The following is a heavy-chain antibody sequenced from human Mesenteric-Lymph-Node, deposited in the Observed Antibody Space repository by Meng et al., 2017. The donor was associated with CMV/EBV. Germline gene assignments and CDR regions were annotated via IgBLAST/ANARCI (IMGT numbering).Heavy chain of an antibody. Sequence: CTVSGGSISSGGYYWSWIRQHPGKGLEWIGYIYYSGSTYYNPSLKSRVTISVDTSKNQFSPKLSSVTAADTAVYYCARGAQLRYFDHWGQGTLVTVSS. CDR2: IYYSGST. J-gene: IGHJ4*02. V-gene: IGHV4-31*03. D-gene: IGHD3-9*01. CDR1: GGSISSGGYY. CDR3: ARGAQLRYFDH.